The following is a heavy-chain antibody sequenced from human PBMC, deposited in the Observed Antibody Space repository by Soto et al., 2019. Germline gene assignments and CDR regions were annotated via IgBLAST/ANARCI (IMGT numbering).Heavy chain of an antibody. CDR1: GFTFSGSA. CDR2: IRSKANSYAT. Sequence: GGSLRLSCAASGFTFSGSAMHWVRQASGKGLEWVGRIRSKANSYATAYAASVKGRFTISRDDSKNTAYLQMNSLKTEDTAVYYCTRQANRVYGDLDYWGQGTLVTVSS. CDR3: TRQANRVYGDLDY. D-gene: IGHD4-17*01. J-gene: IGHJ4*02. V-gene: IGHV3-73*01.